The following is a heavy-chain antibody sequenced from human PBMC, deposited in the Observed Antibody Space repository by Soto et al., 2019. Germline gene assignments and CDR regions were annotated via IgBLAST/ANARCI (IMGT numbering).Heavy chain of an antibody. CDR2: ISGSGGST. D-gene: IGHD6-19*01. CDR3: AGSSDWYAWFDP. V-gene: IGHV3-23*01. Sequence: EVQRLEAGGGLVQPGGSLRLSCAASGFTFSSYAMSWVRQAPGKGLEWVSAISGSGGSTYYADSVQGRFTISRDNSKSTLYLRMNSLRAEDTAVYYCAGSSDWYAWFDPWGQGTLVTVSS. J-gene: IGHJ5*02. CDR1: GFTFSSYA.